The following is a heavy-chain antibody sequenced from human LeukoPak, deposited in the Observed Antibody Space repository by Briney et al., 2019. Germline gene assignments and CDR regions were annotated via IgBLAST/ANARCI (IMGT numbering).Heavy chain of an antibody. J-gene: IGHJ4*02. D-gene: IGHD6-13*01. CDR3: ASIAAAGDFDY. V-gene: IGHV4-34*01. CDR1: GGSFNGYY. Sequence: SETLSLTCAVYGGSFNGYYWSWIRQPPGKGLEWIGEINHSGSTNYNPSLKSRVTISVDTSKNQFSLKLSSVTAADTAVYYCASIAAAGDFDYWGQGTLVTVSS. CDR2: INHSGST.